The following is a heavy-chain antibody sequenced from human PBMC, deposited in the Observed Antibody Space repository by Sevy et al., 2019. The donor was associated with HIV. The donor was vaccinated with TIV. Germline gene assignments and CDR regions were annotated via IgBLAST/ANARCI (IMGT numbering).Heavy chain of an antibody. CDR1: GFTFSSYW. V-gene: IGHV3-7*03. Sequence: GESLKISCAASGFTFSSYWMSWVRQAPGKGLEWVANIKQDGSEKYYVDSVKGRFTISRDNAKNSLYLQMNSLRAEDTAVYYCARGTLWYYDFWSGSHPFDIWGQGTMVTVSS. D-gene: IGHD3-3*01. CDR3: ARGTLWYYDFWSGSHPFDI. CDR2: IKQDGSEK. J-gene: IGHJ3*02.